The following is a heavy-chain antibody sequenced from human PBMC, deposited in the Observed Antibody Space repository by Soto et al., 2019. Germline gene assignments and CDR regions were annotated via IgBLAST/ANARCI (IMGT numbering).Heavy chain of an antibody. CDR1: GFTFSSYG. Sequence: QVQLVESGGGVVQPGRSLRLSCAASGFTFSSYGMHWVRQAPGKGLEWVAVISYDGSNKYYADSVKGRFTISRDNSKNTLYLQMNSLRAEDTAVYYCVKSGIAVAGTLAYYGMDVWGQGTTVTVSS. D-gene: IGHD6-19*01. CDR3: VKSGIAVAGTLAYYGMDV. J-gene: IGHJ6*02. CDR2: ISYDGSNK. V-gene: IGHV3-30*18.